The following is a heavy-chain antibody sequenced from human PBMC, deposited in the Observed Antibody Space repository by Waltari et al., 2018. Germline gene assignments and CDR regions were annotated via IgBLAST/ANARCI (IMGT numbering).Heavy chain of an antibody. V-gene: IGHV4-31*03. CDR1: GGSISSGGYY. D-gene: IGHD3-10*01. J-gene: IGHJ5*02. CDR3: ARGGYGSGSYYSNWFDP. Sequence: QVQLQESGPGLVKPSQTLSLTCTVSGGSISSGGYYWSWIRQHPGKGLEWIGYIYYSGSTYDNPSRQSRVTISVDPSKNQFSLKLSSVTAADTAVYYCARGGYGSGSYYSNWFDPWGQGTLVTVSS. CDR2: IYYSGST.